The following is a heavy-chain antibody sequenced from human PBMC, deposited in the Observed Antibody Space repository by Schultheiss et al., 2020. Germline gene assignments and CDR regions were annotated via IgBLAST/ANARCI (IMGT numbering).Heavy chain of an antibody. Sequence: WGSLRLSCAASGFTFSSYAMSWVRQAPGKGLEWVSAISGSGGSTYYADSVKGRFTISRDNSKNTLYLQMNSLRAEDTAVYYCAKSLVYYYYGMDVWGQGTTVTVSS. V-gene: IGHV3-23*01. CDR2: ISGSGGST. CDR1: GFTFSSYA. CDR3: AKSLVYYYYGMDV. J-gene: IGHJ6*02. D-gene: IGHD2-8*02.